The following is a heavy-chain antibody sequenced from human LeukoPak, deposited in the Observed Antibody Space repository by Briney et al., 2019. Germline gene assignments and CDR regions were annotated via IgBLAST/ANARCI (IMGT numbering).Heavy chain of an antibody. CDR2: INHSGST. Sequence: SETLSLTCAVYGGSFSGYYWSWIRQPPGKGLEWIGEINHSGSTNYNPSLKSRVTISVDTSKNQFSLKLSSVTAADTAVYYCARHFSHYVPAAIVYYYMDVWGKGTTVTVSS. J-gene: IGHJ6*03. V-gene: IGHV4-34*01. D-gene: IGHD2-2*02. CDR1: GGSFSGYY. CDR3: ARHFSHYVPAAIVYYYMDV.